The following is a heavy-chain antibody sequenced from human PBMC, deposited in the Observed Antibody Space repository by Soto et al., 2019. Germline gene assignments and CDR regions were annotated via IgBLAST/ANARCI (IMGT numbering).Heavy chain of an antibody. V-gene: IGHV3-30*02. D-gene: IGHD2-2*02. CDR2: IWYDGSNK. CDR1: GFTFSSYG. Sequence: GGSLRLSCAASGFTFSSYGMHWVHQAPGKGLEWVAVIWYDGSNKYYADSVNGRFTISRDNSKNMLYVQMNSLRAEDTAVYYCVKALSARYNSARAFDIWGQGTMVTVSS. J-gene: IGHJ3*02. CDR3: VKALSARYNSARAFDI.